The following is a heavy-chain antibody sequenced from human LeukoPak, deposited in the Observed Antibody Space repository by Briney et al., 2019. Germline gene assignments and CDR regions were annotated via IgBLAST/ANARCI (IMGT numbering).Heavy chain of an antibody. V-gene: IGHV1-2*02. CDR3: ARSVVGATPIDF. Sequence: ASVKVSCKASGYTFTGYYMHWVRQAPGQGPEWMGWINPKSGGTIYAQNFQGRVTLTRDTSISTAYMELSRLISDDTAVYYCARSVVGATPIDFWGQGTLVTVSS. D-gene: IGHD1-26*01. CDR1: GYTFTGYY. J-gene: IGHJ4*02. CDR2: INPKSGGT.